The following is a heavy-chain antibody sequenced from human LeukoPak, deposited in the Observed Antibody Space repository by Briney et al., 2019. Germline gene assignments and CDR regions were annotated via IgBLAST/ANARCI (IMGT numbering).Heavy chain of an antibody. CDR1: GGSISSSNYY. V-gene: IGHV4-39*07. CDR2: IYYSGST. Sequence: PSETLSLTCTVSGGSISSSNYYWGWIRQPPGKGLEWIGSIYYSGSTYDNPSLKSRVTISVDTSKNRFSLKLSSVTAADTAVYYCARGRDSYDSSSFFDYWGQGTLDTVSS. D-gene: IGHD3-22*01. CDR3: ARGRDSYDSSSFFDY. J-gene: IGHJ4*02.